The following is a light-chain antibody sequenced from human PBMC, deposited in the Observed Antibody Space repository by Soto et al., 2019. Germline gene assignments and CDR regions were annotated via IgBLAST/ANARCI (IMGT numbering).Light chain of an antibody. CDR1: QSISNY. CDR3: QQSYSSPVYT. CDR2: AAS. V-gene: IGKV1-39*01. Sequence: DLQMTQSPSSLSASVGDRVTITCRASQSISNYLNWYQQKPGKAPKVLIYAASSLQGGVPSRFSGRGSGTDFTLTISSLQPEDFATYYCQQSYSSPVYTFGQGTKLEIK. J-gene: IGKJ2*01.